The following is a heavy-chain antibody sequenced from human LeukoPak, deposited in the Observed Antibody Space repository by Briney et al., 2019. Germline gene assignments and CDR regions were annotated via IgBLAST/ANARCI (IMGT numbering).Heavy chain of an antibody. Sequence: ASVKVSCKASGYTFTSYAMNWVRQAPGQGLEWMGWINTNTGNPTYAQGFTGRFVFSLDTSVSTAYLQISSLKAEDTAVYYCASPASHTYYDFWSGPQTADAFDIWGQGTMVTVSS. J-gene: IGHJ3*02. V-gene: IGHV7-4-1*02. CDR1: GYTFTSYA. D-gene: IGHD3-3*01. CDR3: ASPASHTYYDFWSGPQTADAFDI. CDR2: INTNTGNP.